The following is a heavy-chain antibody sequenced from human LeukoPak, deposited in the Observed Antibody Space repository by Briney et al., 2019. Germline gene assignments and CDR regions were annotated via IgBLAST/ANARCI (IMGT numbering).Heavy chain of an antibody. V-gene: IGHV3-23*01. CDR3: AIDSGWLLMDV. D-gene: IGHD6-19*01. CDR1: GFTFSSYN. CDR2: ISGSGGTT. Sequence: GGSLRLSCAASGFTFSSYNMNWVRQASGKGLEWVSAISGSGGTTYYADSVKGRFTISRDNSKNTLYLQMNSLRAEDTAVYYCAIDSGWLLMDVWGKGTTVTVSS. J-gene: IGHJ6*03.